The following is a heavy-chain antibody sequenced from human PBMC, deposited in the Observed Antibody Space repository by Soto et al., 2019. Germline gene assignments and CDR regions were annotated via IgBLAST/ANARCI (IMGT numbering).Heavy chain of an antibody. V-gene: IGHV3-9*01. CDR3: ANLHLYGSGFDC. D-gene: IGHD3-10*01. CDR2: ISWNGAAT. Sequence: EVQLVESGGGLVQPGGSLRLSCAASGFTFDDYAIHWVRQAPGKGLEWVSGISWNGAATGYADSVRGRFTISRDNAKNALYLQMNSLRSEDTAIYYCANLHLYGSGFDCWGQGTLVTVSS. J-gene: IGHJ4*02. CDR1: GFTFDDYA.